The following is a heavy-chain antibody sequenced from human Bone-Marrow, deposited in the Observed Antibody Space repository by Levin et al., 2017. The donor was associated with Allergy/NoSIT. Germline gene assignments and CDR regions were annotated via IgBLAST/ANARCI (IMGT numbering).Heavy chain of an antibody. Sequence: PGGSLRLSCAASGFTFSNYEMNWVRQAPGKGLEWVSYISNTGVSIYYADSMKGRFTISRDNAMNSLYLQMNSLRAEDTAVYYCVREDQGGFDYWGQGTLVTVSS. CDR3: VREDQGGFDY. CDR2: ISNTGVSI. D-gene: IGHD1-26*01. CDR1: GFTFSNYE. V-gene: IGHV3-48*03. J-gene: IGHJ4*02.